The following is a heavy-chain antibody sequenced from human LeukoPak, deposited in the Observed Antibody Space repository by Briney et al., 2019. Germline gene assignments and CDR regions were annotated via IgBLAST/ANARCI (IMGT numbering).Heavy chain of an antibody. CDR1: GGTFSSDA. Sequence: GASVKVSCKASGGTFSSDAISWVRQAPGQGLEWMGRIIPILGIANYAQKFQGRVTITADKSTSTAYMELSSLRSEDTAVYYCARDTPSPVIGAAALDYWGQGTLVTVSS. V-gene: IGHV1-69*04. CDR3: ARDTPSPVIGAAALDY. J-gene: IGHJ4*02. CDR2: IIPILGIA. D-gene: IGHD6-13*01.